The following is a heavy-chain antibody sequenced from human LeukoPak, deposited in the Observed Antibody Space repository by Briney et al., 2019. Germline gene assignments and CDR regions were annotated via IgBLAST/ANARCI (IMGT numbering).Heavy chain of an antibody. D-gene: IGHD3-10*01. V-gene: IGHV3-21*01. CDR2: ISSSSSYI. J-gene: IGHJ6*02. CDR1: GFTFSDHS. CDR3: ARVSLWFGELSGYYYGMDV. Sequence: GGSLRLSCVGSGFTFSDHSMHWVRQAPGKGLEWVSSISSSSSYIYYADSVKGRFTISRDNAKNSLYLQMNSLRAEDTAVYYCARVSLWFGELSGYYYGMDVWGQGATVTVSS.